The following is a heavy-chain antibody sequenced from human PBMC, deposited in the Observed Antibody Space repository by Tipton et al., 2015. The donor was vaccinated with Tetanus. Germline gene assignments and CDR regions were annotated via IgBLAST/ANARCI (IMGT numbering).Heavy chain of an antibody. V-gene: IGHV4-31*03. CDR1: GGSISSGAYY. D-gene: IGHD1-1*01. Sequence: TLSLTRTVSGGSISSGAYYWSWIRQHPGKGLEWIGYIYYSGSTFYNPSLKSRVTISVDTSKNQFSLKLSSVTAADTAVYYCARTQPIGWYFDLWGRGTLLTVSS. CDR2: IYYSGST. CDR3: ARTQPIGWYFDL. J-gene: IGHJ2*01.